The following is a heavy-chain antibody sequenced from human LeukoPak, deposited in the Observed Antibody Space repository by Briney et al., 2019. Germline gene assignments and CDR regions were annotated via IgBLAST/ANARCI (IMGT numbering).Heavy chain of an antibody. J-gene: IGHJ4*02. CDR2: ISSSNSYI. CDR1: GFTFSSYS. D-gene: IGHD6-19*01. Sequence: KPGGSLRLSCAASGFTFSSYSMNWVRQAPGKGLEWVSSISSSNSYIYNADSVKGRSTISRDNAKNSLYLQMNSLRAEDTAVYYCARDQGLLVVAGRFGYWGQGTLVTVSS. V-gene: IGHV3-21*01. CDR3: ARDQGLLVVAGRFGY.